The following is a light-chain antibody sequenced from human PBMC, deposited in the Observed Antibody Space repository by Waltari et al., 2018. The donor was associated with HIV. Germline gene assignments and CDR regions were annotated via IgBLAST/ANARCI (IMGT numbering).Light chain of an antibody. CDR1: QSISNW. CDR2: KAS. V-gene: IGKV1-5*03. CDR3: QHYNSYPWT. Sequence: DIKMTQSPSTLSASVGDRVTITCRASQSISNWLAWYQQKPGKAPKLLIYKASSLESGVPSRFSGSGSGTEFTLTISSLQPDDFATYYCQHYNSYPWTFGQGTKVEIQ. J-gene: IGKJ1*01.